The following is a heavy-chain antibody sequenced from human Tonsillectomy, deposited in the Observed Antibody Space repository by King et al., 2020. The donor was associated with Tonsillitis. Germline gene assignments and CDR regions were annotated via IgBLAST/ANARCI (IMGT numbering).Heavy chain of an antibody. CDR2: INSDGSST. V-gene: IGHV3-74*01. Sequence: VQLVESGGGLVQPGGALRLSCAASGFTFSSYLMHWVRQAPGKGLVGVSRINSDGSSTSYADSVKGRFTISRDNAKNTQYLQMNRLRAEDTAVYYCARTSGYGGMDVWGQGTTVTVSS. CDR3: ARTSGYGGMDV. D-gene: IGHD5-12*01. J-gene: IGHJ6*02. CDR1: GFTFSSYL.